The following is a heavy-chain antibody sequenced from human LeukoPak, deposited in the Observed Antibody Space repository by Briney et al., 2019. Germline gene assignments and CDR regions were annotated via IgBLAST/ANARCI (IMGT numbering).Heavy chain of an antibody. CDR1: GFTFSSYA. V-gene: IGHV3-23*01. J-gene: IGHJ5*02. CDR3: AKDLVRGSKRPPMKNWFDP. Sequence: SGGSLRPSCAASGFTFSSYAMSWVRQAPGKGLEWVSAISGSGGSTYYADSVKGRFTISRDNSKNTLYLQMNSLRAEDTAVYYAAKDLVRGSKRPPMKNWFDPWGQGTLVTVSS. D-gene: IGHD3-10*01. CDR2: ISGSGGST.